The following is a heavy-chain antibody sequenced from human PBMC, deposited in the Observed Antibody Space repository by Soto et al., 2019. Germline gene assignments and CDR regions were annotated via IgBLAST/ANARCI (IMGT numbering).Heavy chain of an antibody. CDR1: GDSISNGDYY. J-gene: IGHJ6*02. D-gene: IGHD3-16*01. CDR2: IYHSGTT. CDR3: ARGGGVNQKSDYYYYGMDV. V-gene: IGHV4-30-4*01. Sequence: SETLSLTCTVSGDSISNGDYYWNWIRQPPGKGLEWIGYIYHSGTTYYNPSLKSRVTISLDTSKNQFSLKLSSVTAADTAVYYCARGGGVNQKSDYYYYGMDVWGQGTTVTVSS.